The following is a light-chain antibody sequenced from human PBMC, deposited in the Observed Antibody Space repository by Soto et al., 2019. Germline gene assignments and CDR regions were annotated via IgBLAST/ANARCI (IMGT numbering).Light chain of an antibody. CDR1: PSVTNF. CDR3: QQRNVWPTVT. J-gene: IGKJ5*01. V-gene: IGKV3-11*01. CDR2: GAF. Sequence: EIVLTQSPATLSLSPGERATLSCRASPSVTNFLAWYQQKPGQAHRLLIYGAFNRATGIPARFSGSGSGTDFTPTISSLEPEDSAVYYCQQRNVWPTVTFGQGTRLEIK.